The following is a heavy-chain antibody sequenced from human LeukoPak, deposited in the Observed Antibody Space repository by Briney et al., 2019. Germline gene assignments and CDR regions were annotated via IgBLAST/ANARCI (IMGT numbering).Heavy chain of an antibody. J-gene: IGHJ4*02. CDR2: ISGSGGST. D-gene: IGHD6-13*01. V-gene: IGHV3-23*01. CDR3: AKAAYSSSPKSNFFDY. Sequence: GGSLRLSCAASGFTFSSYAMSWVRQAPGKGLEWVSAISGSGGSTYYADSVKGRFTISRDNSKNTLYLQMNSLGAEDTAVYYCAKAAYSSSPKSNFFDYWGQGTLVTVSS. CDR1: GFTFSSYA.